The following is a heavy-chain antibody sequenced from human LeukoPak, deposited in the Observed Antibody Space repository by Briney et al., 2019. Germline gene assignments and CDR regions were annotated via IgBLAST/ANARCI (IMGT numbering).Heavy chain of an antibody. CDR3: ARTRSTTQTRYYYYYGMDV. J-gene: IGHJ6*02. CDR2: IIPIFGTA. CDR1: GYTFTSHG. Sequence: ASVKVSCKASGYTFTSHGLSWARQAPGQGLEWMGGIIPIFGTANYAQKFQGRVTITADESTSTAYMELSSLRSEDTAVYYCARTRSTTQTRYYYYYGMDVWGQGTTVTVSS. V-gene: IGHV1-69*13. D-gene: IGHD1-14*01.